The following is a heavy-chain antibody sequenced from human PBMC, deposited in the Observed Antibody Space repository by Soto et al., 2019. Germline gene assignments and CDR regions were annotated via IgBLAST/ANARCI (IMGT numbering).Heavy chain of an antibody. Sequence: GASVKVSCKASGYTFTSYAMHWVRQAPGQRLEWMGWINAGNGNTKYSQKFQGRVTITRDTSASTAYMELSSLRSEDTAVYYCGSARSGGHFALWARGPPVPFSS. J-gene: IGHJ2*01. CDR3: GSARSGGHFAL. CDR2: INAGNGNT. D-gene: IGHD6-19*01. CDR1: GYTFTSYA. V-gene: IGHV1-3*01.